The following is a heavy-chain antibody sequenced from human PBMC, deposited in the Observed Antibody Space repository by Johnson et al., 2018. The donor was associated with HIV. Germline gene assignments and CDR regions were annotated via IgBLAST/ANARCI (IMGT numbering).Heavy chain of an antibody. CDR1: GFSFSRFA. CDR2: ISYDGTNQ. Sequence: QMLLVESGGGVVQSGRSLRLSCAASGFSFSRFAMHWVRQVPDKGLEWVAVISYDGTNQYHADSVKGRFTISRDNSKNTLYLQMNSLRAEDTALYYCAKGVVYGGEDAFDIWGQGTMVTVSS. CDR3: AKGVVYGGEDAFDI. J-gene: IGHJ3*02. D-gene: IGHD4-23*01. V-gene: IGHV3-30*18.